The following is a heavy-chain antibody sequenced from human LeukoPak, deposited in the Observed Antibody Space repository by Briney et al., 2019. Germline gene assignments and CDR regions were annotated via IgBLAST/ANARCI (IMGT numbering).Heavy chain of an antibody. CDR2: ISASGHYI. D-gene: IGHD2-2*01. CDR3: ARDGSWGDYQFYFYMDV. Sequence: GSLRLSCEASGFTFRSFAMSWVRQAPGKGLEWISGISASGHYIYNADSVKGRFTISRDNSKNTLYIEINSLRAEDTAVYYCARDGSWGDYQFYFYMDVCGKGTTVTVSS. CDR1: GFTFRSFA. J-gene: IGHJ6*03. V-gene: IGHV3-23*01.